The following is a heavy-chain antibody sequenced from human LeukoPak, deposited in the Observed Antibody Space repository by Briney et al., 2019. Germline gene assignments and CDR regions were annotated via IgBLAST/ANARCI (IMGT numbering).Heavy chain of an antibody. Sequence: PGGSLRLSCAASGFTFSSYEMNWVRQAPGKGLEWVSYISSSGSTIYYADSVKGRFTISRDNAKNSLYLQMNSLRAEDTAVYYCARARYVVVVTATTGFGAFDIWGQGTMVTVSS. J-gene: IGHJ3*02. CDR1: GFTFSSYE. CDR2: ISSSGSTI. CDR3: ARARYVVVVTATTGFGAFDI. D-gene: IGHD2-21*02. V-gene: IGHV3-48*03.